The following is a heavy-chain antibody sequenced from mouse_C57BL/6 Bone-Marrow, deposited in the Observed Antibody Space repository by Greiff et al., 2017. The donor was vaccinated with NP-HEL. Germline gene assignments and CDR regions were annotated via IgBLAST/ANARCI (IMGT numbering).Heavy chain of an antibody. CDR3: ARSPPYDGYYGDY. V-gene: IGHV1-59*01. J-gene: IGHJ2*01. D-gene: IGHD2-3*01. Sequence: QVQLQQSGAELVRPGTSVKLSCKASGYTFTSYWMHWVKQRPGQGLEWIGVIDPSDSYTNYNQKFKGKATLTVDTSSSTAYMQLSSLTSEDSAVYYCARSPPYDGYYGDYWGQGTTLTVSS. CDR2: IDPSDSYT. CDR1: GYTFTSYW.